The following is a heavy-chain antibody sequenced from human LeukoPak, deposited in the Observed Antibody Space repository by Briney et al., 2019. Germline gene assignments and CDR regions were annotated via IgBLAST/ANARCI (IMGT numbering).Heavy chain of an antibody. CDR2: IYSAGCT. J-gene: IGHJ6*02. D-gene: IGHD3-3*01. Sequence: GGSLRLSCAASGCTVSRNYMTCVRQAPGKGLEWVSLIYSAGCTYYTDSVKGRFTISRHSSKNTLYLQMNSLRGEDTAVYYCARFLGRITISGVVPYGMDVWGQGTTVTVSS. CDR3: ARFLGRITISGVVPYGMDV. CDR1: GCTVSRNY. V-gene: IGHV3-53*04.